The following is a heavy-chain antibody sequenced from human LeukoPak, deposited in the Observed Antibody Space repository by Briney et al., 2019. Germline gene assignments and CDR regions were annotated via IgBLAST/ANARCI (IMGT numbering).Heavy chain of an antibody. J-gene: IGHJ4*02. CDR3: ARGYCSGGSCYSYFDY. CDR2: INHSGST. D-gene: IGHD2-15*01. CDR1: GGSFSGYY. Sequence: PSETLSLTCAVYGGSFSGYYWSWIRQPPGKGLEWIGEINHSGSTNYNPSLKSRVTISVDTSKNQFSLKLGSVTAADTAVYYCARGYCSGGSCYSYFDYWGQGTLVTVSS. V-gene: IGHV4-34*01.